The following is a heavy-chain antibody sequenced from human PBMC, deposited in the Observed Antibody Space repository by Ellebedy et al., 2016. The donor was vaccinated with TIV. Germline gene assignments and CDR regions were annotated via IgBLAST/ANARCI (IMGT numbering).Heavy chain of an antibody. D-gene: IGHD3-3*01. CDR2: INTGNGNT. CDR3: ATREWQDPMDV. CDR1: GHTFTTYG. V-gene: IGHV1-3*04. J-gene: IGHJ6*02. Sequence: ASVKVSXKASGHTFTTYGIHWVRQPPGQSLEWMGWINTGNGNTKYSQKLQGRVTITRDTSASIAYMELSSLMSEDTAVYYCATREWQDPMDVWGQGTTVTVSS.